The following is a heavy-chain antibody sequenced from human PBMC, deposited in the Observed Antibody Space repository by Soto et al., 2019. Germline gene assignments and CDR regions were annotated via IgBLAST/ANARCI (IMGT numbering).Heavy chain of an antibody. D-gene: IGHD2-15*01. CDR1: GFTFKHFW. V-gene: IGHV3-7*03. CDR2: INQDGTEE. J-gene: IGHJ2*01. CDR3: AKTYAWGNLAYSRNFDL. Sequence: VESGGDLVQPGGSLRLSCVASGFTFKHFWLNWVRQAPGKGLEWVAHINQDGTEENYVDSVKGRFIISRDNLKNSVFLQMDSLRADDTAVYYCAKTYAWGNLAYSRNFDLWGRGTLVVVS.